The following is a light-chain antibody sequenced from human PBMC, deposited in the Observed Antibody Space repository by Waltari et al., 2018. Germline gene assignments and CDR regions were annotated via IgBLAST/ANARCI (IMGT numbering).Light chain of an antibody. CDR2: GPS. CDR1: QSVSSNY. V-gene: IGKV3-20*01. J-gene: IGKJ1*01. Sequence: EIVLTQSPGTLSLSPGERVTLSCRASQSVSSNYLAWYQQKPGQAPRLLIYGPSSRATGIPDRFSGSGSGTDFTLTISRLEPEDFALYYFQQYDTSPPTFGQGTKVEIK. CDR3: QQYDTSPPT.